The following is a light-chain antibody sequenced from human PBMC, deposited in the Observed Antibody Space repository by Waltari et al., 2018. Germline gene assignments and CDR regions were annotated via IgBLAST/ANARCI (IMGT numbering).Light chain of an antibody. CDR2: KAS. CDR1: QRISNW. Sequence: DIQMTQSPSTLSASVGDRLTIVCRASQRISNWLAWYQQKSGKAPKLLIYKASSLESGVPTRFSGSGSGTEFTLTISSLQPDDFATYYCQQYSSDSTFGQGTKVEIK. J-gene: IGKJ1*01. CDR3: QQYSSDST. V-gene: IGKV1-5*03.